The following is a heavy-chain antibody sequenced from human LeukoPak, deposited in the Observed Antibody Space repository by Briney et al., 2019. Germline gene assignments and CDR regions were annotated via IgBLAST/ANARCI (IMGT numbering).Heavy chain of an antibody. D-gene: IGHD5-18*01. J-gene: IGHJ4*02. CDR2: INHSGST. Sequence: SETLSLTCAVYGGSFSGYYWSWIRQPPGKGLEWIGEINHSGSTNYNPSLKSRVTISVDTSKNQFSLKLSSVTAADTAVYYCARDPDTAMVSYYFDYWGQGTLVTVSS. CDR1: GGSFSGYY. V-gene: IGHV4-34*01. CDR3: ARDPDTAMVSYYFDY.